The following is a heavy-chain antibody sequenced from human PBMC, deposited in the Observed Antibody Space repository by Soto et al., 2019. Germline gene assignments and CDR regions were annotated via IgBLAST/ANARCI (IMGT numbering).Heavy chain of an antibody. Sequence: QVQLVESGGGLVKPGGSLRLSCAASGFTFSSYGMHWVRQAPGKGLEWVAVISYDGSNKYYADSVKGRFTISRDNSKNTLYLQMNSLRAEDTAVYYCAKGSGHLHYFDYWGQGTLVTVSS. CDR1: GFTFSSYG. D-gene: IGHD3-3*01. V-gene: IGHV3-30*18. CDR2: ISYDGSNK. J-gene: IGHJ4*02. CDR3: AKGSGHLHYFDY.